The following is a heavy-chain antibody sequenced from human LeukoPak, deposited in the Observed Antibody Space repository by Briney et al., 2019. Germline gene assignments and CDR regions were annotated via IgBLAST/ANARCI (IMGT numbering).Heavy chain of an antibody. J-gene: IGHJ4*02. CDR1: GFTFSSYA. Sequence: GGSLRLSCAASGFTFSSYAMHWVRQAPGKGLEWVAVISYDGSNKYYADSVKSRFTISRDNSKNTLYLQMNSLRAEDTAVYYCARGRTVAGATFDYWGQGTLVTVSS. V-gene: IGHV3-30*04. D-gene: IGHD6-19*01. CDR2: ISYDGSNK. CDR3: ARGRTVAGATFDY.